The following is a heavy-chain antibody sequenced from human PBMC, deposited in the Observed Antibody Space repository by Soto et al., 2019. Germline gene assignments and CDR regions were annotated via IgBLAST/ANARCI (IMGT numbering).Heavy chain of an antibody. D-gene: IGHD1-26*01. CDR2: ISGSGGST. CDR3: AKGGSIVGADAFGY. J-gene: IGHJ4*02. V-gene: IGHV3-23*01. CDR1: GFTFSSYA. Sequence: EVQLLESGGGLVQPGGSLRLSCAASGFTFSSYAMSWVRQAPGKGLEWVSAISGSGGSTYYADSVKGRFTIYRDNYKNTLYLQMTSLRAEDTAVYYCAKGGSIVGADAFGYWGQGTLVTVSS.